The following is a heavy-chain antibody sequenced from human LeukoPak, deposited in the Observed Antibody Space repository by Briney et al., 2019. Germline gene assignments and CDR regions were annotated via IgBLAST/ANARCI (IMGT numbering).Heavy chain of an antibody. CDR3: AKDGSSSWYEDY. CDR2: IRYDASNE. D-gene: IGHD6-13*01. Sequence: GGSLRLSCVASGFTFRTFSMHWVRQAPGKGLEWVAFIRYDASNEYYAESVKGRFTISRDNSNNTLYLQMNSLRVEDTAVYYCAKDGSSSWYEDYWGQGTLVTVSS. J-gene: IGHJ4*02. V-gene: IGHV3-30*02. CDR1: GFTFRTFS.